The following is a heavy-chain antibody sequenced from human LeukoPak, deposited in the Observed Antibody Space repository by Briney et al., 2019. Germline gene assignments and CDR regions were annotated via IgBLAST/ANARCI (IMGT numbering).Heavy chain of an antibody. CDR3: ATESWDSSGYNFDY. CDR1: GYTLTELS. D-gene: IGHD3-22*01. J-gene: IGHJ4*02. Sequence: ASVKVSCKVSGYTLTELSMHWVRQAPGKGLEWMGGFDPEDGETIYAQKFQGRVTMTEDTSTDTAYMELGSLRSEDTAVYYCATESWDSSGYNFDYWGQGTLVTVSS. CDR2: FDPEDGET. V-gene: IGHV1-24*01.